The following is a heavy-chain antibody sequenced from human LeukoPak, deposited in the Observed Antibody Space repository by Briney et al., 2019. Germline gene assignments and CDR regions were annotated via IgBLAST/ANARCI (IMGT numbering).Heavy chain of an antibody. V-gene: IGHV3-48*03. J-gene: IGHJ4*02. CDR2: ISSSATTT. CDR3: ARTDY. CDR1: GFTFSGYD. Sequence: GGSLRLSCAASGFTFSGYDMNWVRQAPGKGLEWISYISSSATTTNYADSVKGRFTISRDNAKNSLYLQINSLRAEDTAVYYCARTDYWGQGTLVTVSS.